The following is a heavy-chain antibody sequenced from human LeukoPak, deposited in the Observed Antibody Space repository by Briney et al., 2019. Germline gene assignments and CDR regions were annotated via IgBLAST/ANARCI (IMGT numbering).Heavy chain of an antibody. Sequence: SGTLSLTCTVSGGSMTYYYWAWIRQPPGKTLEWIGYTYYSGRTDYNPSLKGRVSISVDRSRSSNQFSLTLSSVTAADTAVYYCARVSSVITTSFDYWGQGILVTVSS. V-gene: IGHV4-59*01. D-gene: IGHD3-22*01. CDR1: GGSMTYYY. J-gene: IGHJ4*02. CDR2: TYYSGRT. CDR3: ARVSSVITTSFDY.